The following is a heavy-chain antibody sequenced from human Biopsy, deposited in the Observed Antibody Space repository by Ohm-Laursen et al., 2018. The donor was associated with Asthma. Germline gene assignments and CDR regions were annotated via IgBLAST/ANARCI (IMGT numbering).Heavy chain of an antibody. D-gene: IGHD2-15*01. CDR3: GRDYPLVD. V-gene: IGHV3-53*01. J-gene: IGHJ4*02. Sequence: SLRLSCAASGFTFDDYAMHWVRQAPGKGLEWVSVIYSGGSTYYADSVKGRFTISRDNSKNTLDLQMNSLRAEDTAVYYCGRDYPLVDWGQGTLVTVSS. CDR1: GFTFDDYA. CDR2: IYSGGST.